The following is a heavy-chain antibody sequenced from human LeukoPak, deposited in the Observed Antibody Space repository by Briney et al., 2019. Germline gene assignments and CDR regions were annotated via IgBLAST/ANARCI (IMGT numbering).Heavy chain of an antibody. D-gene: IGHD3-9*01. CDR1: GFTFGDYP. CDR3: TRAQSYDILTGHYHDC. CDR2: IRSKAYHGTA. J-gene: IGHJ4*02. V-gene: IGHV3-49*04. Sequence: GRSLRLSCTASGFTFGDYPMSWVRQAPGKGLQWIGFIRSKAYHGTAEYAASVKGRFTISRDDSESIAYLQMNSLKTEDAAVYYCTRAQSYDILTGHYHDCWGQGTLVTVSS.